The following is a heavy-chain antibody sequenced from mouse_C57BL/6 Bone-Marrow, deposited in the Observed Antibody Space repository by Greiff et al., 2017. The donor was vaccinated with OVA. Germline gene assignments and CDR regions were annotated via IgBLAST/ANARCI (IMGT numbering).Heavy chain of an antibody. J-gene: IGHJ4*01. CDR2: ISDGGSYT. V-gene: IGHV5-4*01. D-gene: IGHD1-1*01. CDR1: GFTFSSYA. Sequence: EVQLVESGGGLVKPGGSLKLSCAASGFTFSSYAMSWVRQTPEKRLEWVATISDGGSYTYYPDNVKGRFTISRDNAKNNPYLQMSHLKSEDTAMDYGAREGGYTTPYAMDDWGQGTSVTVSS. CDR3: AREGGYTTPYAMDD.